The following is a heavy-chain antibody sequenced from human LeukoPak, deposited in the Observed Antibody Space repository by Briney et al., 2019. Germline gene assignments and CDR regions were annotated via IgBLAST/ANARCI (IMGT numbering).Heavy chain of an antibody. V-gene: IGHV3-7*01. J-gene: IGHJ4*02. D-gene: IGHD5-18*01. Sequence: PGGSLRLSCAASGFSFRDFWMTWVRQAPGKGLEWVANINQGGSVKYYVDSVKGRFTISRDDAESSLYVQMNSLRAEDTAVYYCARGLGTGYSYGNLDYWGQGTLVTVSS. CDR1: GFSFRDFW. CDR2: INQGGSVK. CDR3: ARGLGTGYSYGNLDY.